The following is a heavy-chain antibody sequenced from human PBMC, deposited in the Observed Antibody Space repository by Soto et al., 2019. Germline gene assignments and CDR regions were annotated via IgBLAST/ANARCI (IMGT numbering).Heavy chain of an antibody. V-gene: IGHV3-21*01. CDR3: ARSRGYYYGSGSYSRT. CDR2: ISSSSSYI. D-gene: IGHD3-10*01. CDR1: GFTFSSYS. Sequence: GGSLRRSWAASGFTFSSYSMNWVRQAPGKGLEWVSSISSSSSYIYYADSVKGRFTISRDNAKNSLYLQMDSLRAEDTAVYYCARSRGYYYGSGSYSRTWGQGTLVTVSS. J-gene: IGHJ5*02.